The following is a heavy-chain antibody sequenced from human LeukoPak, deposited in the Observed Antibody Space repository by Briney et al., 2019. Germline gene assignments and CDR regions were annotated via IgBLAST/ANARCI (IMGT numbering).Heavy chain of an antibody. CDR3: AKGWFGLDTATGLAVY. CDR2: ISYDGSNK. CDR1: GFTFSSYG. D-gene: IGHD5-18*01. J-gene: IGHJ4*02. V-gene: IGHV3-30*18. Sequence: GGSLRLSCAASGFTFSSYGMHWVRQAPGKGLEWVAVISYDGSNKYYADSVKGRFTISRDNSKNTLYLQMNSLRAEDTAVYYCAKGWFGLDTATGLAVYWGQGTLVTVSS.